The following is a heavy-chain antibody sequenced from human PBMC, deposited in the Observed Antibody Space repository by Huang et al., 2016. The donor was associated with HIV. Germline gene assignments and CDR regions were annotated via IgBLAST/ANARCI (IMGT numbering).Heavy chain of an antibody. D-gene: IGHD6-13*01. V-gene: IGHV3-30*02. J-gene: IGHJ3*01. Sequence: QVRLVESGGGVVQPGASLTLSCSASGFPFSANGMDWVHQATGKGLEWVSFIRYDGNNDYLIGSVKGRFTISRDNSNNTLYLRMNSLRPEDTAVYYCVKERGSSRARSSFDFWGQGTSVIVSS. CDR2: IRYDGNND. CDR3: VKERGSSRARSSFDF. CDR1: GFPFSANG.